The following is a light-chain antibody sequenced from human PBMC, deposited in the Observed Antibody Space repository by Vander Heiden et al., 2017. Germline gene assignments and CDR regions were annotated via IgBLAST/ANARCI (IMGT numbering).Light chain of an antibody. CDR3: QQYYSYPRT. CDR2: AAS. J-gene: IGKJ3*01. Sequence: AIRMTQSPSSPSASTGDRVTITCRASQGISSYFAWYQQKPGKAPKLLIYAASTLQSGVPSRFSGSGSGTDFTLTISCLQSEDFATYYCQQYYSYPRTFGHGTKVDIK. CDR1: QGISSY. V-gene: IGKV1-8*01.